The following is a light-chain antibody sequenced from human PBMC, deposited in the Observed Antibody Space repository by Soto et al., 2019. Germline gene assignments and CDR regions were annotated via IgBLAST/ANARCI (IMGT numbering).Light chain of an antibody. Sequence: QSALTQPASVSGSPGQSITISCIGTNRDVGSYNLVSWYQQRPGEAPKLIISEVRNRPSGISYRFTGSKSGNTASLTISGLQAEDEADYCCSSYTTTSTLVFGGGTKLTVL. CDR2: EVR. V-gene: IGLV2-14*01. CDR1: NRDVGSYNL. J-gene: IGLJ3*02. CDR3: SSYTTTSTLV.